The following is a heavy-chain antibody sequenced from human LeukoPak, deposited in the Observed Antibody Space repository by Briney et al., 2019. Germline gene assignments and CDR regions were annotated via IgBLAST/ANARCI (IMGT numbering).Heavy chain of an antibody. D-gene: IGHD3-9*01. Sequence: QTGGSLRLSCAASGFTFSSYEMNWVRQAPGKGLEWVGFIRSKAYGGTTEYAASVKGRFTISRDDSKSIAYLQMNSLKTEDTAVYYCTRGYFEGNWFDPWGQGTLVTVSS. CDR1: GFTFSSYE. V-gene: IGHV3-49*04. CDR2: IRSKAYGGTT. CDR3: TRGYFEGNWFDP. J-gene: IGHJ5*02.